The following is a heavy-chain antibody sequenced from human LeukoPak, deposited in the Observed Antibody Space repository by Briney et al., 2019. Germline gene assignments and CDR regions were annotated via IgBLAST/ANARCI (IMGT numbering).Heavy chain of an antibody. CDR1: GYTFTSYG. D-gene: IGHD2-21*02. CDR3: ARAGHIVVVTAILADY. J-gene: IGHJ4*02. CDR2: ISAYNGNT. Sequence: ASVKVSCKASGYTFTSYGISWVRQAPGQGLEWMGWISAYNGNTNYAQKLQGRVTMTTDTSTSTAYMELRSLRSDDTAVYYCARAGHIVVVTAILADYWGQGTLVTVSS. V-gene: IGHV1-18*01.